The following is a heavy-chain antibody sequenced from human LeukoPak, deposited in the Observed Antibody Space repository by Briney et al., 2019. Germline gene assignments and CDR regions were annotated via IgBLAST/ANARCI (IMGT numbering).Heavy chain of an antibody. CDR2: ISSSSSYI. D-gene: IGHD3-22*01. Sequence: GGSLRLSCAASGFTFSSYSMNWVRQAPGKGLEWVSSISSSSSYIYYADSVKGRFTISRDNAKNSLYLQMNSLRAEDTAVYYCARDPGYYDSSGYQDYWGQGTLVTVSS. CDR1: GFTFSSYS. J-gene: IGHJ4*02. V-gene: IGHV3-21*01. CDR3: ARDPGYYDSSGYQDY.